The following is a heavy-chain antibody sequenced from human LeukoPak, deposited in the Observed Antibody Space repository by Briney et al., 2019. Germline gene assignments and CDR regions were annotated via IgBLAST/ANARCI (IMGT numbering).Heavy chain of an antibody. CDR2: IWYDGSNK. CDR1: GFTFSSYG. J-gene: IGHJ4*02. D-gene: IGHD5-18*01. V-gene: IGHV3-33*01. Sequence: GGSLRLSCAASGFTFSSYGMHWVRQAPGKGLEWVAVIWYDGSNKYYADSVKGRFTISRDNSKNTLYLQMNSLRAEDTAVYYCARGYSYGYVDYWGQGTLVTVSS. CDR3: ARGYSYGYVDY.